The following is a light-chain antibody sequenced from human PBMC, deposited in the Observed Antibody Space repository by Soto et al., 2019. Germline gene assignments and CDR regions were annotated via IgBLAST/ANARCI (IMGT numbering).Light chain of an antibody. CDR1: SSDVGAYNY. J-gene: IGLJ1*01. CDR3: AAWDDSLNASV. Sequence: QSALTQPPSASGSPGQSVTISCTGTSSDVGAYNYVSWYQQHPGKAPKLMIYEVSKRPSGVPDRFSGSKSGNTASLTVSGLQAEDEADYYCAAWDDSLNASVFGCGTKLTVL. CDR2: EVS. V-gene: IGLV2-8*01.